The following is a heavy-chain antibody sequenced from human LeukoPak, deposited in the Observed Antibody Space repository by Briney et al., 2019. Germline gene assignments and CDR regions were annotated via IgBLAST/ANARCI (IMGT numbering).Heavy chain of an antibody. CDR3: ARHSEQWLTRPFDY. CDR2: IHYSGST. CDR1: GASISSDY. V-gene: IGHV4-59*08. D-gene: IGHD6-19*01. J-gene: IGHJ4*02. Sequence: TSETLSLTCTVSGASISSDYWSWIRQPPGKGLDWIGYIHYSGSTKYNPSLKSRVTISVDTSKNQFSLKLSSVTAADTAVYYCARHSEQWLTRPFDYWGQGTLVTVSS.